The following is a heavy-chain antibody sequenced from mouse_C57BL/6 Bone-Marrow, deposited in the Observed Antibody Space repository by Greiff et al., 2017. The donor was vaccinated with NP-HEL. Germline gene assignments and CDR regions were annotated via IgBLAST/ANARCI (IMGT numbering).Heavy chain of an antibody. D-gene: IGHD2-5*01. Sequence: EVKLMESGGGLVKPGGSLKLSCAASGFTFSDYGMHWVRQAPEKGLEWVAYISSGSSTIYYADTVKGRFTISRDNAKNTLFLQMTSLRSEDTAMYYCARYYSNLYAMDYWGQGTSVTVSS. J-gene: IGHJ4*01. CDR3: ARYYSNLYAMDY. CDR1: GFTFSDYG. CDR2: ISSGSSTI. V-gene: IGHV5-17*01.